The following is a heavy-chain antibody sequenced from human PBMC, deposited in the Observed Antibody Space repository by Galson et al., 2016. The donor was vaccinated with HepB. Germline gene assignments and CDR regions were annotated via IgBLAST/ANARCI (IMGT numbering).Heavy chain of an antibody. CDR3: ATSTSSVGH. D-gene: IGHD6-6*01. V-gene: IGHV3-23*01. CDR1: GFTFDSYA. J-gene: IGHJ4*02. CDR2: ISGSGLST. Sequence: SLRLSCAASGFTFDSYAMTWVRQAPGKGLEWVSAISGSGLSTYYADSVKGRFTISRDSSNNTVSLQMNTLRADDTAVYYWATSTSSVGHRGRGTLVTVSS.